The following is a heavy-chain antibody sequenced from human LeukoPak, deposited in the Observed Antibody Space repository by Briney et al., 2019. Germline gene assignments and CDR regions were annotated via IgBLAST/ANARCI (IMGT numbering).Heavy chain of an antibody. J-gene: IGHJ6*02. D-gene: IGHD2-15*01. V-gene: IGHV3-13*01. CDR1: GFTFSSYD. Sequence: GGSLRLSCAASGFTFSSYDMRWVRQATGKGLEWDSTIGTAGDTYYPGSVKGRFTISRENAKNSLYLQMNSLRAGDTAVYYCARGAEGRSSTYGMDVWGQGTTVTVSS. CDR3: ARGAEGRSSTYGMDV. CDR2: IGTAGDT.